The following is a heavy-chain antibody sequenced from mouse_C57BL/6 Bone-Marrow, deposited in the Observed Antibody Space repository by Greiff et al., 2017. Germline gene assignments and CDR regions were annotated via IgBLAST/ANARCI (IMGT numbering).Heavy chain of an antibody. V-gene: IGHV1-55*01. D-gene: IGHD1-1*01. Sequence: VQLQQPGAELVKPGASVKMSCKASGYTFTSYWITWVKQRPGQGLEWIGDIYPGSGSTNYNEKFKSKATLTVDTSSSTAYMQLSSLTSEDSAVYYCASRDYGSRVYAMDYWGQGTSVTVSS. CDR3: ASRDYGSRVYAMDY. CDR1: GYTFTSYW. CDR2: IYPGSGST. J-gene: IGHJ4*01.